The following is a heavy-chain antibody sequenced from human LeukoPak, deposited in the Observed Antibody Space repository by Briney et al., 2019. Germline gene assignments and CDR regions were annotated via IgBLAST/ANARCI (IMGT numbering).Heavy chain of an antibody. D-gene: IGHD4-11*01. CDR2: ISSSGSYI. V-gene: IGHV3-21*01. CDR1: GFIFSNYN. Sequence: GGSLRLSCAASGFIFSNYNMNWVRQAPGKGLEWVSFISSSGSYIYFADSVNGRFTISRDNAKNSLFLQMNSLRAEDTGLYYCARATTAKRGSEGYWGRGTQVTVSS. CDR3: ARATTAKRGSEGY. J-gene: IGHJ4*02.